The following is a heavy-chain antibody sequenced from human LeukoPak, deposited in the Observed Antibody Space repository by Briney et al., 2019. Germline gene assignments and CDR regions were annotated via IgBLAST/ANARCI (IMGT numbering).Heavy chain of an antibody. D-gene: IGHD3-10*01. CDR2: IHYSGST. Sequence: PSETLSLTCRVSGGSISSYYWSWIRQPPGKGLEWIGYIHYSGSTSYNPSLKSRVTISVDTSKNQFSLKLRSVTATDTAVYYCARGGYGSGSYYDSWGQGTLVTVSS. V-gene: IGHV4-59*01. J-gene: IGHJ5*01. CDR1: GGSISSYY. CDR3: ARGGYGSGSYYDS.